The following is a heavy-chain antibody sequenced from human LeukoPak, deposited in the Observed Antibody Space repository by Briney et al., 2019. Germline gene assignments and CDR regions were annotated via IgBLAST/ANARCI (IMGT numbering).Heavy chain of an antibody. CDR2: INPYNGKT. J-gene: IGHJ4*02. D-gene: IGHD3-3*01. CDR1: GYSFTSYG. Sequence: ASVKVSCKPSGYSFTSYGISWVRQAPGQGLEWVGWINPYNGKTNYAQKVQGRVTVTTDTSTSTAYMELRSLRFDHTAVYYCARDPSGNPYFFDYWGQGTLVTVSS. V-gene: IGHV1-18*01. CDR3: ARDPSGNPYFFDY.